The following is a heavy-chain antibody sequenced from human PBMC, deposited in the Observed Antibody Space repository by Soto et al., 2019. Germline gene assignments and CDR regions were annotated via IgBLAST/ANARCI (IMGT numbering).Heavy chain of an antibody. CDR3: AREQMVLSRYYFES. D-gene: IGHD2-8*01. CDR2: ISYSWNT. V-gene: IGHV4-59*01. J-gene: IGHJ4*02. CDR1: GGSISNFY. Sequence: PSWTXSLTCAVSGGSISNFYLILIRHPPGKGLEWIGYISYSWNTNYNPSLKSRVSISVDTSKNQLSLNLTSVTAADTAVYYCAREQMVLSRYYFESWGQGT.